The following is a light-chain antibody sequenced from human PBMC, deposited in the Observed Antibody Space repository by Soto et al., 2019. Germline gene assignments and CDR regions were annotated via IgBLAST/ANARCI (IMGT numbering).Light chain of an antibody. CDR2: EVS. CDR3: SSYTNSSTYV. J-gene: IGLJ1*01. Sequence: QSVLTQPASVSGSAGQSITISCTGARSDFGSYNYVSWYQQHPGKAPKVMIYEVSNRPSGVSNRFSGSKSGSTASLTISGLQAEDEADYYCSSYTNSSTYVFGTGTKVTVL. V-gene: IGLV2-14*01. CDR1: RSDFGSYNY.